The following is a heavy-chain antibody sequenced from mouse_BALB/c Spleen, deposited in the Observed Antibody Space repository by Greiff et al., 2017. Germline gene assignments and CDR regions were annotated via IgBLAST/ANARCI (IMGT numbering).Heavy chain of an antibody. CDR2: INPSNGGT. Sequence: QVQLKESGAELVKPGASVKLSCKASGYTFTSYYMYWVKQRPGQGLEWIGEINPSNGGTNFNEKFKSKATLTVDKSSSTAYMQLSSLTSEDSAVYYCTRRGYYCSSYEETWFAYWGQGTLVTVSA. CDR3: TRRGYYCSSYEETWFAY. V-gene: IGHV1S81*02. CDR1: GYTFTSYY. D-gene: IGHD1-1*01. J-gene: IGHJ3*01.